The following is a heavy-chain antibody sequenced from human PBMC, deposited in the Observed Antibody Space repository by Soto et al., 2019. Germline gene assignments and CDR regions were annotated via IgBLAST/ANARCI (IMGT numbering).Heavy chain of an antibody. CDR3: ASHPRDSSGYWYYFDY. D-gene: IGHD3-22*01. J-gene: IGHJ4*02. V-gene: IGHV3-21*01. CDR2: ISSSSSYI. Sequence: GGSLRLSCAASGFTFSSYSMNWVRLAPGKGLEWVSSISSSSSYIYYADSVKGRFTISRDNAKNSLYLQMNSLRAEDTAVYYCASHPRDSSGYWYYFDYWGQGTLVTVSS. CDR1: GFTFSSYS.